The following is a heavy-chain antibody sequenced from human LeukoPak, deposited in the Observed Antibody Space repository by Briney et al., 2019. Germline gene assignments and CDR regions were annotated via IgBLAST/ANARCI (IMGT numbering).Heavy chain of an antibody. CDR2: ISGSDGST. D-gene: IGHD3-10*01. Sequence: GGSLRLSCAASGFTFSSYAMSWVRQAPGKGLEWVSAISGSDGSTYYADSVKGRFTISRDNSKNTLSLQMNSLRAEDTAVYYCAKDAVAPGSGGDYFDYWGHGTLVTVSS. CDR3: AKDAVAPGSGGDYFDY. CDR1: GFTFSSYA. V-gene: IGHV3-23*01. J-gene: IGHJ4*01.